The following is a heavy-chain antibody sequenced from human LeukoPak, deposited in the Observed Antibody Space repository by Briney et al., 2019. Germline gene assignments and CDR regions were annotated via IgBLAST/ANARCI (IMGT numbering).Heavy chain of an antibody. V-gene: IGHV4-39*07. J-gene: IGHJ4*02. CDR2: IYYSGST. Sequence: SETLSLTCTVSGDSISNNNYHWGWIRQPPGRGLEWIGSIYYSGSTYYNPSLKSRVTISVDASKNQFSLKLSSVTAADTAVYYCARVRVTPYISIDSWGQGTLVTVSS. CDR1: GDSISNNNYH. D-gene: IGHD4-23*01. CDR3: ARVRVTPYISIDS.